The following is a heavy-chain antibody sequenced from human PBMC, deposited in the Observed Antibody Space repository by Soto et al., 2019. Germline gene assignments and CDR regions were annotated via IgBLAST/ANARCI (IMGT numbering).Heavy chain of an antibody. CDR1: GGSVSNASFY. Sequence: QVQLQESGPGLVKPSETLSLTCSVSGGSVSNASFYWTWIRQAPGTGLEYIGYIFYTGVTNYNTSLSSRVTISLDTSKNPFSLKLNSMTAADTAVYYCVRVLDSSWYADLWGRGTLVTVSS. V-gene: IGHV4-61*03. CDR3: VRVLDSSWYADL. CDR2: IFYTGVT. J-gene: IGHJ2*01. D-gene: IGHD3-22*01.